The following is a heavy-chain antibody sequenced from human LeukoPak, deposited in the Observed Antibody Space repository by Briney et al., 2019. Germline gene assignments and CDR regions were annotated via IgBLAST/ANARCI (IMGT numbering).Heavy chain of an antibody. V-gene: IGHV3-30*02. J-gene: IGHJ4*02. Sequence: GGSLRLSCTASGFTFSIFGMHWVRQAPGKGLEWVAFIRYDGTNKYYADSVKGRFTISRDNSKNTLYLQMNSLRAEDTAVYYCTRDGSASYAGFNYWGQGTLVTVSS. CDR2: IRYDGTNK. D-gene: IGHD1-26*01. CDR3: TRDGSASYAGFNY. CDR1: GFTFSIFG.